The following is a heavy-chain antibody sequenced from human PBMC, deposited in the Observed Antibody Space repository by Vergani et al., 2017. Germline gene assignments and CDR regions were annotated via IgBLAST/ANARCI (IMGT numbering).Heavy chain of an antibody. CDR2: ISSSSSYI. J-gene: IGHJ6*02. D-gene: IGHD6-13*01. CDR1: GFTFSSYS. Sequence: EVQLVESGGGLVKPGGSLRLSCAASGFTFSSYSMTWVRQAPGKGLEWVSSISSSSSYIYYADSVKGRFTISRDNAKNSRYLQMNSLRAEDTAVYYCARDSSPGWVAAAGEPQWLAPDVGMDVWGQGTTVTVSS. CDR3: ARDSSPGWVAAAGEPQWLAPDVGMDV. V-gene: IGHV3-21*01.